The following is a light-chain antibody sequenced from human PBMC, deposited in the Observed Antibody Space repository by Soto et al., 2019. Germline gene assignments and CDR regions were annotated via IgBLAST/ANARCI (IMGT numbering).Light chain of an antibody. CDR3: SSYAGNSRYV. CDR1: SSDVGRYNY. J-gene: IGLJ1*01. CDR2: EVS. Sequence: QSVLTQPPSASGSPGQSVTISCTGTSSDVGRYNYISWYQQRPGKAPKLIIYEVSKRPSGVPDRLSGFKYGNTASLTVSGLQAEDEADYYCSSYAGNSRYVFGTGTKVTLL. V-gene: IGLV2-8*01.